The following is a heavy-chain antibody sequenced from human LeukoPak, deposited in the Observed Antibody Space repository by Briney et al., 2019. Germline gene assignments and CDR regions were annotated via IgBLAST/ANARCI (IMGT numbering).Heavy chain of an antibody. CDR2: ISVGAEYI. D-gene: IGHD3-3*01. CDR1: GFTFSTYS. Sequence: GSLRLSCAASGFTFSTYSMNWVRQAPGRGLEWVSTISVGAEYIFYADSVKGRFTISRDDSNNALYLQMHSLRAEDTALYYCASGPPFLKYFEYWGQGTLVTVSS. J-gene: IGHJ4*02. CDR3: ASGPPFLKYFEY. V-gene: IGHV3-23*01.